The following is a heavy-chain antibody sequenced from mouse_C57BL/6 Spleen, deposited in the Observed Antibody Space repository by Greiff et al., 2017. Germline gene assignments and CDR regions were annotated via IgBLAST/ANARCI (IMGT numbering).Heavy chain of an antibody. CDR1: GYAFSSSW. CDR2: IYPGDGDT. J-gene: IGHJ2*01. CDR3: ARFPFITTVVAD. V-gene: IGHV1-82*01. Sequence: QVQLQQSGPELVKPGASVKIPCKASGYAFSSSWMNWVKQRPGKGLEWIGRIYPGDGDTNYNGKFKGKATLTADKSSSTAYMQLSRLTSEDSAVYFGARFPFITTVVADWGQGTTLTVSS. D-gene: IGHD1-1*01.